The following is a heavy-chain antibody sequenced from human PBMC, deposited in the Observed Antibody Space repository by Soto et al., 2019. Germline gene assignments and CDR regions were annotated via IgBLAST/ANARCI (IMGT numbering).Heavy chain of an antibody. CDR1: GFTFSSYG. CDR3: ANNYGEWSYFQH. CDR2: ISYDGSNK. Sequence: QVQLVESGGGVVQPGRSLRLSCAASGFTFSSYGMHWVRRAPGKGLEWVAVISYDGSNKYYADSVKGRFTISRDNSKNTLYLQMNSLRAEDTAVYYCANNYGEWSYFQHWGQGTLVTVSS. D-gene: IGHD4-17*01. J-gene: IGHJ1*01. V-gene: IGHV3-30*18.